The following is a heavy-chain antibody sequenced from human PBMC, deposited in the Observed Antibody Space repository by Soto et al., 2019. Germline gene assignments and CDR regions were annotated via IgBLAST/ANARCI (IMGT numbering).Heavy chain of an antibody. CDR1: GYSFTSYW. Sequence: GESLKISCKGSGYSFTSYWISWVRQMPGKGLEWMGRIDPSDSYTNYSPSFQGHVTISADKSISTAYLQWSSLKASDTAMYYCATMSSPHYYYYGMDVWGQGTTVTVSS. CDR2: IDPSDSYT. CDR3: ATMSSPHYYYYGMDV. J-gene: IGHJ6*02. D-gene: IGHD6-13*01. V-gene: IGHV5-10-1*01.